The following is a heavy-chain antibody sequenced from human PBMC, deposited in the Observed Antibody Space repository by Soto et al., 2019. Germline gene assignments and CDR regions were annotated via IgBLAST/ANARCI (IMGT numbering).Heavy chain of an antibody. Sequence: GGSLRLSCAASGFTFSSYAMSWVRQAPGKGLEWVSAISGSGGSTYYADSVKGRFTISRDNSKNTLYLQMNSLRAEDTAVYYCAKGEALLRYFDWSTVLDYWGQGTLVTVSS. D-gene: IGHD3-9*01. CDR3: AKGEALLRYFDWSTVLDY. J-gene: IGHJ4*02. V-gene: IGHV3-23*01. CDR1: GFTFSSYA. CDR2: ISGSGGST.